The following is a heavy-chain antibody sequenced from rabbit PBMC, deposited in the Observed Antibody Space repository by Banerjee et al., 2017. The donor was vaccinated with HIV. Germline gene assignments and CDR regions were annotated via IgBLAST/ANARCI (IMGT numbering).Heavy chain of an antibody. V-gene: IGHV1S45*01. D-gene: IGHD2-1*01. CDR2: IYGGDGRST. CDR1: GFSFSSSYY. CDR3: ARGSAAMTMVITGYYLSL. J-gene: IGHJ6*01. Sequence: QEQLVESGGDLVQPEGSLTLTCTASGFSFSSSYYMCWVRQAPGKGLEWIACIYGGDGRSTAYANWAKGRFTISKTSSTTVPLQMTSLTAADTATYFCARGSAAMTMVITGYYLSLWGQGTLVTVS.